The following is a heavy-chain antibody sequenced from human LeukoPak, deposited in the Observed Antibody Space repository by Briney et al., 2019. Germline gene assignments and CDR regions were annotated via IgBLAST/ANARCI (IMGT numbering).Heavy chain of an antibody. J-gene: IGHJ4*02. V-gene: IGHV3-53*01. Sequence: GGSLRLSCAASGFTVSSNYMSWVRQAPGKGLEWVSVIYSGGSTYYADSVKGRFTISRDNSKNTLYLQMNSLRAEDTAVYYCARARGVRGVPYFDYWGQGTLVTVSS. CDR3: ARARGVRGVPYFDY. D-gene: IGHD3-10*01. CDR1: GFTVSSNY. CDR2: IYSGGST.